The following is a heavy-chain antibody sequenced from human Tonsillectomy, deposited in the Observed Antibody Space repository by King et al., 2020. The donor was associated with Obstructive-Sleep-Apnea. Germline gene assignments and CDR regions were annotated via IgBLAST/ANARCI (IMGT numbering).Heavy chain of an antibody. V-gene: IGHV4-39*07. Sequence: QLQESGPGLVKPSETLSLTCAVSGGSISSSFYYWAWIRQPPGKGLEWIGSINYSGSTYYNPSLKSRVTISVDTSKNQFSLKLSSVTAADTAVYYCARAAPDYGDYGNWFDPWGQGTRVTVSS. D-gene: IGHD4-17*01. J-gene: IGHJ5*02. CDR3: ARAAPDYGDYGNWFDP. CDR1: GGSISSSFYY. CDR2: INYSGST.